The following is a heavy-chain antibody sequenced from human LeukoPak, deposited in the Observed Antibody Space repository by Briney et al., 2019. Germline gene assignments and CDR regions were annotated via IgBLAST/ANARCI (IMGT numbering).Heavy chain of an antibody. CDR3: ARGPNSNWSGLDF. D-gene: IGHD6-6*01. J-gene: IGHJ4*02. CDR1: GFSFSGHW. Sequence: ETGGSLRLSCTASGFSFSGHWMHWACQLPGKGLVWVSRISPTGSTTSYADSVKGRFTVSRDNAKNTLYLQVNNLRAEDTAVYYCARGPNSNWSGLDFWGQGTLLTVSS. V-gene: IGHV3-74*01. CDR2: ISPTGSTT.